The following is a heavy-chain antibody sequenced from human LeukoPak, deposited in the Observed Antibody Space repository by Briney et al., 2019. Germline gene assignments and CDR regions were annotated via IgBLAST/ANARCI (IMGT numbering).Heavy chain of an antibody. V-gene: IGHV3-23*01. D-gene: IGHD3-10*01. CDR1: GFALSSYA. Sequence: GGSLRLSCAASGFALSSYAMSWVRQAPGKGLEWVSAISGSGGSTYYADSVKGRFTISRDNSKNTLYLQMNSLRAEDTAVYYCAKGGGLLWFGEFVDYWGQGTLVTVSS. CDR2: ISGSGGST. CDR3: AKGGGLLWFGEFVDY. J-gene: IGHJ4*02.